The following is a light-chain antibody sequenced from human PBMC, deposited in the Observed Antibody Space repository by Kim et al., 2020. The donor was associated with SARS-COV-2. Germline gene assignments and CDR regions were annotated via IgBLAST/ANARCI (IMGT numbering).Light chain of an antibody. CDR1: QSVLYRSNNKNY. Sequence: DIVMTQSPDSLAVSLGERATINCKSSQSVLYRSNNKNYLAWYQQKPGQPPKLLIYWASTRESGVPDRFSGSGSETDFTLTISSLQAEDVAVYHCQHYYSSPPTFGQGTKVDIK. V-gene: IGKV4-1*01. CDR3: QHYYSSPPT. J-gene: IGKJ1*01. CDR2: WAS.